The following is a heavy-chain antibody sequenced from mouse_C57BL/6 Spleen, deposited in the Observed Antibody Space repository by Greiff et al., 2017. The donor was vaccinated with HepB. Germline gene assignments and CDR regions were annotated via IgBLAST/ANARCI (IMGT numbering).Heavy chain of an antibody. CDR2: IYPGDGDT. CDR1: GYAFSSSW. J-gene: IGHJ2*01. D-gene: IGHD1-1*01. V-gene: IGHV1-82*01. CDR3: ARSRIYYGSSYDDYFDY. Sequence: QVQLKESGPELVKPGASVKISCKASGYAFSSSWMNWVKQRPGKGLEWIGRIYPGDGDTNYNGKFKGKATLTADKSSSTAYMQLSSLTSEDSAVYVCARSRIYYGSSYDDYFDYWGQGTTLTVSS.